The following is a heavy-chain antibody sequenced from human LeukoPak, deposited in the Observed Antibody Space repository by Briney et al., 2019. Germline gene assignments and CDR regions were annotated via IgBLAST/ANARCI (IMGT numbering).Heavy chain of an antibody. J-gene: IGHJ4*02. CDR2: IYTSGST. CDR3: ARNIAMPTGVDY. Sequence: PSETLSLTCSVSGASVSDGNYYWSWIRQPAGKGLEWIGRIYTSGSTNYNPSLKSRVTMSVDTSKNQFSLKLSSVTAADTAVYYCARNIAMPTGVDYWGQGTLVTVSS. D-gene: IGHD5-18*01. CDR1: GASVSDGNYY. V-gene: IGHV4-61*02.